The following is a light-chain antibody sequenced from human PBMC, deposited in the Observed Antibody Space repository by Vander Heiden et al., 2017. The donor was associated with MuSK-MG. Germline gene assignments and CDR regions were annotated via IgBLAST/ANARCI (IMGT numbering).Light chain of an antibody. CDR3: LLHYSGARPWV. V-gene: IGLV7-46*01. CDR2: ETS. CDR1: TGAVTSGHY. J-gene: IGLJ3*02. Sequence: QAVVTQEPSLTVSPGGTVTLTCGSSTGAVTSGHYPYWFQQKPGQAPRTRIYETSNKHSWTPARFSGYLLGGNAAPNPYGAQPEDEADDYCLLHYSGARPWVFGGGTKLTVL.